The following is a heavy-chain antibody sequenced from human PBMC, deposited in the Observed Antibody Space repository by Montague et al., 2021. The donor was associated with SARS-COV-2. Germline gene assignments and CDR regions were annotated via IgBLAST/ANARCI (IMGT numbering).Heavy chain of an antibody. D-gene: IGHD3-10*01. CDR3: ARDRYYGWGTSLCMDV. CDR1: GGSFSGYY. Sequence: SETLSLTCAVYGGSFSGYYWSWIRQPPGKGLEWIGEINYSGSTNFSPSFKSRVTMSVDTSKNQFSLKLNSVTAADTAVYYCARDRYYGWGTSLCMDVWGQGTTVTVSS. V-gene: IGHV4-34*01. CDR2: INYSGST. J-gene: IGHJ6*02.